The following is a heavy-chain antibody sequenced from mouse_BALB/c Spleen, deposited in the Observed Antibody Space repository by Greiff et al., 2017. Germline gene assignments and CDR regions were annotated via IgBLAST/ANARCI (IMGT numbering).Heavy chain of an antibody. V-gene: IGHV14-3*02. CDR2: IDPANGNT. CDR3: ARHYGYEGKNYAMDY. D-gene: IGHD1-2*01. Sequence: VQLQQSGAELVKPGASVKLSCTASGFNIKDTYMHWVKQRPEQGLEWIGRIDPANGNTKYDPKFQGKATITADTSSNTAYLQLSSLTSEDTAVYYCARHYGYEGKNYAMDYWGQGTSVTVSS. CDR1: GFNIKDTY. J-gene: IGHJ4*01.